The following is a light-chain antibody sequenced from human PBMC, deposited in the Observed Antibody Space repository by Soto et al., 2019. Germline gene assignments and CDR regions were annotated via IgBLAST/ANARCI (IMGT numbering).Light chain of an antibody. CDR3: CSYAYSSTYV. CDR1: SSDVGGYNV. Sequence: QSALTQPASVSGSPGQSITISCTGTSSDVGGYNVVSWYQQHPGKAPKLMIYEVSKRPSGVSNRFSGSKSGNTASLTISELQAEDEADYYCCSYAYSSTYVFGTGTKVTVL. CDR2: EVS. J-gene: IGLJ1*01. V-gene: IGLV2-23*02.